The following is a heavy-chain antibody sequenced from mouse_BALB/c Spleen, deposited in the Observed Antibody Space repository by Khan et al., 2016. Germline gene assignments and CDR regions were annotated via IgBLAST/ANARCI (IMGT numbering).Heavy chain of an antibody. Sequence: EVKLLESGPGLVKPSQSLSLTCTVTGYSITSDYAWNWIRQFPGNKLEWMGYISYFGITNYNPSLKSRISITRDTSKNQFFLQLNSVTSEDSATYYCARSKYDFDYWGQGTTLTVSS. CDR1: GYSITSDYA. CDR2: ISYFGIT. CDR3: ARSKYDFDY. J-gene: IGHJ2*01. V-gene: IGHV3-2*02.